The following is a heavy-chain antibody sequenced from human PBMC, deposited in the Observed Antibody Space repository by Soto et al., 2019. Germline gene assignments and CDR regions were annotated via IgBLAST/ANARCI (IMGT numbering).Heavy chain of an antibody. Sequence: GGSLRLSCTDSGFTFSADWMHWVRQAPGKGLVWVSRIDPYGTGITYADSVKGRFSISRDNSKNTLYLQMNSLRAEDTAVYYCARATLEHAYYYYYGMDVWGQGTTVTVSS. D-gene: IGHD1-1*01. CDR3: ARATLEHAYYYYYGMDV. CDR1: GFTFSADW. J-gene: IGHJ6*02. CDR2: IDPYGTGI. V-gene: IGHV3-74*01.